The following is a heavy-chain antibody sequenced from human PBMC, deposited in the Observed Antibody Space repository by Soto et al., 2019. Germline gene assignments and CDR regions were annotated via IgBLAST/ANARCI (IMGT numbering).Heavy chain of an antibody. V-gene: IGHV5-51*01. J-gene: IGHJ6*02. D-gene: IGHD1-7*01. CDR2: IYPGDSDT. Sequence: PGESLKISCKGSGYSFTSYWIGWVRQMPGKGLEWMGIIYPGDSDTRYSPSFQGQVTISADKSISTAYLQWSSLKASDTAMYYCARQDWNYNYYYYGMDVWGQGTTVTVSS. CDR3: ARQDWNYNYYYYGMDV. CDR1: GYSFTSYW.